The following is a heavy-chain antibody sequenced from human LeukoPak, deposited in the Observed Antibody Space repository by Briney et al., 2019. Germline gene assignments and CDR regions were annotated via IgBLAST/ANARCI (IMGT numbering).Heavy chain of an antibody. CDR1: GFTFSSYA. CDR2: ISGSGGST. D-gene: IGHD3-22*01. Sequence: AGGSLRLSCAASGFTFSSYAMSWARQAPGKGLEWVSAISGSGGSTYYADSVKGRFTISRDNSKNTLYLQMNSPRAEDTAVYYCAKKVYYDSSGYIDYWGQGTLVTVSS. J-gene: IGHJ4*02. CDR3: AKKVYYDSSGYIDY. V-gene: IGHV3-23*01.